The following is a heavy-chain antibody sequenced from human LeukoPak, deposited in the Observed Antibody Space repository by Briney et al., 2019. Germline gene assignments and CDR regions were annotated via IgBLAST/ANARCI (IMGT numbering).Heavy chain of an antibody. Sequence: SVKVSCKASGGTFSSYAISWVRQAPGQGLEWMGGIIPISGTANYAQKFQGRVTITADKSTSTVYMELSSLRSEDTAVYYCARSGGLNAFDIWGQGTMVTVSS. D-gene: IGHD2-15*01. CDR1: GGTFSSYA. CDR2: IIPISGTA. CDR3: ARSGGLNAFDI. V-gene: IGHV1-69*06. J-gene: IGHJ3*02.